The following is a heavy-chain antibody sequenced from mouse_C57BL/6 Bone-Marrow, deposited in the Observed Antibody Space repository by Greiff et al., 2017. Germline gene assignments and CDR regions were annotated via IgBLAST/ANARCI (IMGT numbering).Heavy chain of an antibody. V-gene: IGHV1-50*01. Sequence: QQSCKASGYTFTSYWMQWVKQRPGQGLEWIGEIDPSDSYTNYNQKFKGKATLTVDTSSSTAYMQLSSLTSEDSAVYYCARPYYSNYLYAMDYWGQGTSVTVSS. CDR2: IDPSDSYT. CDR3: ARPYYSNYLYAMDY. CDR1: GYTFTSYW. D-gene: IGHD2-5*01. J-gene: IGHJ4*01.